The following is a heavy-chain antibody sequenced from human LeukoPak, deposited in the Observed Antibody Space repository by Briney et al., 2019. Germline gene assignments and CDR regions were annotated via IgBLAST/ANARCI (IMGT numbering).Heavy chain of an antibody. CDR2: ISGFNGNT. CDR3: AIGGTVAEGDY. Sequence: GASVKVSCKASGYTFTDYGISWVRQAPGQGLEWMGRISGFNGNTDYAQKFQDRVTMTTDTSTSTAYMELRSLTFDDTAVYYCAIGGTVAEGDYWGQGTLVTVSS. J-gene: IGHJ4*02. CDR1: GYTFTDYG. D-gene: IGHD6-19*01. V-gene: IGHV1-18*01.